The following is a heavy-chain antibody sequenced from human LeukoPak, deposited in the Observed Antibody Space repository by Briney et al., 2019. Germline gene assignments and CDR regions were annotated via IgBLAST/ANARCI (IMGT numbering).Heavy chain of an antibody. CDR2: ISSTRSYI. CDR1: GFTFSSYS. CDR3: ARDISGWYYFDY. J-gene: IGHJ4*02. V-gene: IGHV3-21*01. D-gene: IGHD6-19*01. Sequence: GGSLRLSCAASGFTFSSYSMNWVRQAPGKGLEWVSSISSTRSYIYYADSVKGRFTISRDNAKNSLYLQMNSLRAEDTAVYYCARDISGWYYFDYWGQGTLVTVSS.